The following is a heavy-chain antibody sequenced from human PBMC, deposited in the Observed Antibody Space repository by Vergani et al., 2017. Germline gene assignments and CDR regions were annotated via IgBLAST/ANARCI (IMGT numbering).Heavy chain of an antibody. Sequence: QITLKESGPTLVKPTQTLTLTCTFPGFSPSTSGVGVGWIRQPPGKALEWLALIYWNDDKRYSPSLKSRLTITKDTSTNQVVLTMTNMDPVDTATYYCAHSRLHESSGGPDAFDIWRQGTMVTVSS. D-gene: IGHD3-22*01. CDR1: GFSPSTSGVG. V-gene: IGHV2-5*01. CDR2: IYWNDDK. CDR3: AHSRLHESSGGPDAFDI. J-gene: IGHJ3*02.